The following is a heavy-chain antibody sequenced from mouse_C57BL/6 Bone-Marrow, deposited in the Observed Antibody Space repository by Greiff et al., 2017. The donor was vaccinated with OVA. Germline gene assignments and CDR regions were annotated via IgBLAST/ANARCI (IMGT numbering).Heavy chain of an antibody. Sequence: EVKLVESGEGLVKPGGSLKLSCAASGFTFSSYAMSWVRQTPETRLEWVAYISSGGDYIYYADTVKGRFTISRDNARNTLYLQMSSLKSEDTAMYYCTRGTTVVEGNAMDDWGQGTSVTVSS. J-gene: IGHJ4*01. CDR1: GFTFSSYA. V-gene: IGHV5-9-1*02. CDR3: TRGTTVVEGNAMDD. CDR2: ISSGGDYI. D-gene: IGHD1-1*01.